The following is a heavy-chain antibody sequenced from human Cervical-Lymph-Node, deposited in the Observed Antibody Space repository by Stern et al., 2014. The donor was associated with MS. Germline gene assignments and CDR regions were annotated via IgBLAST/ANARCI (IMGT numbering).Heavy chain of an antibody. CDR1: GGTFSSYP. V-gene: IGHV1-69*01. CDR2: IIAMFVIA. CDR3: ARATSDYIWGSYRYLDY. D-gene: IGHD3-16*02. Sequence: VQLVASGAEVKQPGSSVKVSCKASGGTFSSYPIGWVRQAPGQGLEWMVGIIAMFVIANYADKCQGRVTITADESTSTAYMDLSTLRSEDTAVYYCARATSDYIWGSYRYLDYWGQGTQVTVSS. J-gene: IGHJ4*02.